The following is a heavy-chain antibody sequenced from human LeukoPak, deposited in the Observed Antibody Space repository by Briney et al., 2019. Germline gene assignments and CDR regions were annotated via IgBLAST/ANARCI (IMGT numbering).Heavy chain of an antibody. Sequence: PSETLSLTCTVSGGSISTYYWTWIRQPAGKGLEWIGRIFTSGSTNYNPSLKSRVTMSVDTSKNQFSLKLSSVTAADTAVYYCARGSNYVGFDYWGQGTLVTVSS. CDR2: IFTSGST. J-gene: IGHJ4*02. CDR1: GGSISTYY. CDR3: ARGSNYVGFDY. V-gene: IGHV4-4*07. D-gene: IGHD4-11*01.